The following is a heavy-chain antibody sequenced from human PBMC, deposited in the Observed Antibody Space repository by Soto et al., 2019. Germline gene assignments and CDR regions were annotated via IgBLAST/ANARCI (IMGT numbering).Heavy chain of an antibody. D-gene: IGHD6-13*01. CDR1: GFNFSSYA. CDR2: ISYDGGKK. V-gene: IGHV3-30*04. Sequence: GGSLRLSCAASGFNFSSYAMHWVRQAPGKGLEWVAVISYDGGKKYYADSLKGRFTISRDNSKNTLYVEMNSLSAEDAAVYYCAREGQPAAGTTPHNWGQGTLVTVSS. CDR3: AREGQPAAGTTPHN. J-gene: IGHJ4*02.